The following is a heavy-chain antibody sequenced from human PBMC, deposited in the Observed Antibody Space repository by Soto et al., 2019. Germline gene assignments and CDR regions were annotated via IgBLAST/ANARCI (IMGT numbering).Heavy chain of an antibody. CDR1: GFTFSNYA. CDR3: AKVFEPQYYYYGIDV. Sequence: GGSLRLSCVVSGFTFSNYAMSWVRQAPGKGLEWVAVISYDGSNKYYADSVKGRFTISRDNSKNTLYLQMNSLRAEDTAVYYCAKVFEPQYYYYGIDVWGQRPTVTVSS. CDR2: ISYDGSNK. J-gene: IGHJ6*02. V-gene: IGHV3-30*18.